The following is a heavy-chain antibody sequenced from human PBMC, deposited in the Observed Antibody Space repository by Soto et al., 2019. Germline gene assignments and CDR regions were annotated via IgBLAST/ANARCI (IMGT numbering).Heavy chain of an antibody. CDR1: GFSLSTRGVG. CDR2: LYWDDDE. V-gene: IGHV2-5*02. CDR3: AHRPRGFTYFFDY. Sequence: QITLNESGPTLVKPTQTLTLTCTFSGFSLSTRGVGVGWIRQPPGKALEWLALLYWDDDERYSPSLMSRLTNTKDPSKNQVFLTMTNVDPVDTATYYCAHRPRGFTYFFDYWGQGTLVTVSS. J-gene: IGHJ4*02.